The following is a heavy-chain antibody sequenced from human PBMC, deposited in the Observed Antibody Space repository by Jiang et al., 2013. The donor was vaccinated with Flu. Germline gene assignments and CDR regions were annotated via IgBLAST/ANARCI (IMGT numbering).Heavy chain of an antibody. Sequence: SCKASGYTFTGYYMHWVRQAPGQGLEWMGWINPNSGGTNYAQKFQGRVTMTRDTSISTAYMELGRLRSDDTAVYYCARDSHRGRSWSYWGQGTLVTVSS. CDR1: GYTFTGYY. D-gene: IGHD3-16*01. J-gene: IGHJ4*02. CDR2: INPNSGGT. V-gene: IGHV1-2*02. CDR3: ARDSHRGRSWSY.